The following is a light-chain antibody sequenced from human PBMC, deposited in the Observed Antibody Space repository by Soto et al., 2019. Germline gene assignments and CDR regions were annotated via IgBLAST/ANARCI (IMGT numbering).Light chain of an antibody. J-gene: IGKJ4*01. Sequence: EIVLTQSPGALSLSPGERATLSCRASQTVSDNYLAWYQQKPGQAPRLLIYDASTRSTGIPDRFNGSGSRTDFTLTISRLEPEDFAVYYCQQYGGSPRVSFGGGTKVEIK. CDR2: DAS. CDR1: QTVSDNY. V-gene: IGKV3-20*01. CDR3: QQYGGSPRVS.